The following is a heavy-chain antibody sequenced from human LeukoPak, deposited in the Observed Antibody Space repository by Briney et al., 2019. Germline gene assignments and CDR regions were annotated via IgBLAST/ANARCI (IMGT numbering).Heavy chain of an antibody. D-gene: IGHD3-22*01. CDR1: GGSISSSSYS. CDR2: IYYSGST. CDR3: ARQDGSGSLDY. Sequence: SETLSLTCTVSGGSISSSSYSWGWIRQPPGKGLEWIGSIYYSGSTYYNPSLKSRVTISVDTSKNQFSLKLSSVTATDTAVYYCARQDGSGSLDYWGQGTLVTVSS. V-gene: IGHV4-39*01. J-gene: IGHJ4*02.